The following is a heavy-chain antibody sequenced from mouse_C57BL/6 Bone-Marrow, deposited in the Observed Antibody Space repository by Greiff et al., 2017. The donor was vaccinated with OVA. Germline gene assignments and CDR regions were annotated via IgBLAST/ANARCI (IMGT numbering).Heavy chain of an antibody. D-gene: IGHD2-5*01. Sequence: VQLQESGPELVKPGASVKISCKASGYAFSSSWMNWVKQRPGKGLEWIGRIYPGDGDTNYNGKFKGKATLTAAQSSSTAYMKLRRLTSADSAVYFCAAGSNYVYFDVWGTGTTVTVSS. J-gene: IGHJ1*03. CDR1: GYAFSSSW. CDR2: IYPGDGDT. V-gene: IGHV1-82*01. CDR3: AAGSNYVYFDV.